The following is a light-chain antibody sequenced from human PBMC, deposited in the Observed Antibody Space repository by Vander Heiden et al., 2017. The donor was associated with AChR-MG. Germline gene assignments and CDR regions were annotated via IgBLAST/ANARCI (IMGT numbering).Light chain of an antibody. J-gene: IGKJ3*01. CDR1: QDISNY. V-gene: IGKV1-33*01. Sequence: DIQMTQSPSSLSASVGDRVTITCQASQDISNYLNWDQQKPGKAPKLLIYDASNLETGVPSRFSGSGSGTDFTFTIRSLQPEDIAKYYCQQYDNPLGHRTKVDIK. CDR3: QQYDNP. CDR2: DAS.